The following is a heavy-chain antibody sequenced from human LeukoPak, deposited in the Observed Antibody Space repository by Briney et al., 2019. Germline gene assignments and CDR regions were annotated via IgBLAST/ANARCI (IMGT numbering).Heavy chain of an antibody. Sequence: SETLSLTCTVSGGSISSSSYYWGWIRQPPGKGLEWIGSTYYSGSTYYNPSLKSRVTISVDTSKNQFSLKLSSVTAADTAVYYCARHSPGHGYFQHWGQGTLVTVSS. J-gene: IGHJ1*01. V-gene: IGHV4-39*01. CDR2: TYYSGST. CDR3: ARHSPGHGYFQH. CDR1: GGSISSSSYY.